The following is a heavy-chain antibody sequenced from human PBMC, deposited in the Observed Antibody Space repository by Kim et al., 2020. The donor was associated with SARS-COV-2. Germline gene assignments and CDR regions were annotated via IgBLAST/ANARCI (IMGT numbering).Heavy chain of an antibody. CDR2: IYYSGST. CDR3: ARLEERTYYYDSSGYMDAFDI. CDR1: GGSISSGGYY. Sequence: SETLSLTCTVSGGSISSGGYYWSWLRQHPGKGLEWIGYIYYSGSTYYNPSHKSRITISVDTTKNPFSLKLSSVTAADTAVYYCARLEERTYYYDSSGYMDAFDISGQKTMGTVSS. D-gene: IGHD3-22*01. J-gene: IGHJ3*02. V-gene: IGHV4-31*03.